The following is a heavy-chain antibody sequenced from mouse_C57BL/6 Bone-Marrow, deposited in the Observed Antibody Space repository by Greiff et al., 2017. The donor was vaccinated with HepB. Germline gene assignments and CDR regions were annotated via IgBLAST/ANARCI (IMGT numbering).Heavy chain of an antibody. Sequence: QVTLKESGPGILQPSQTLSLTCSFSGFSLSTFGMGLGWLRQPSGKGLEWLAHICWDDDKYYNPALRSRLTNSKDTSNTQVFLKIANVDTADTATYCGARIHMRTGFDYWGQGTTLTVSS. J-gene: IGHJ2*01. CDR1: GFSLSTFGMG. D-gene: IGHD4-1*01. CDR3: ARIHMRTGFDY. CDR2: ICWDDDK. V-gene: IGHV8-8*01.